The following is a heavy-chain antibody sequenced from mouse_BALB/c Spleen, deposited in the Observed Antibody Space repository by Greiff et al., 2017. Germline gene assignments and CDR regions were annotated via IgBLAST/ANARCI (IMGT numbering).Heavy chain of an antibody. V-gene: IGHV1S135*01. CDR1: GYAFNGYN. CDR3: AMCRRYDDYIDY. J-gene: IGHJ2*01. Sequence: VQLQQSGPELVKPGASVKVSCKASGYAFNGYNMYWVKQSHGKSLEWIGYIDPYNGGTSYNQKFKGKATLTVDKSSTTAYMHLDSLTSEDSAVYYCAMCRRYDDYIDYWGQGTTLTVSS. D-gene: IGHD2-14*01. CDR2: IDPYNGGT.